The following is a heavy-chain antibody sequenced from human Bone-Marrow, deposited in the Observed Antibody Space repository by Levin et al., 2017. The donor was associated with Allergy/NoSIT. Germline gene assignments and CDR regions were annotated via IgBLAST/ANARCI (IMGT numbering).Heavy chain of an antibody. V-gene: IGHV3-11*06. CDR2: ISAGSGSTT. CDR1: GFTFSDYY. D-gene: IGHD6-13*01. Sequence: RSGGSLRLSCTASGFTFSDYYISWIRQAPGKGPVWVSYISAGSGSTTIYADSVKGRFTISRDNAKSSVYLQMNSLRAEDTAVYYCARVGSLAAAGTVDYWGQGTLVTVSS. CDR3: ARVGSLAAAGTVDY. J-gene: IGHJ4*02.